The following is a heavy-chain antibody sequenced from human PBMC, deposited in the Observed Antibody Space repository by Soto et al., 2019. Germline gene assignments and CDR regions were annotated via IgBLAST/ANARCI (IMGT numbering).Heavy chain of an antibody. CDR3: ARDDFVVPAAHTRLSYYGMDV. V-gene: IGHV1-69*13. Sequence: GASVKVSCKASGGTFSSYAISWVRQAPGQGLEWMGGIIPIFGTANYAQKFQGRVTITADESTSTAYMELSSLRSEDTAEYYCARDDFVVPAAHTRLSYYGMDVWGQGTTVTVSS. D-gene: IGHD2-2*01. CDR1: GGTFSSYA. J-gene: IGHJ6*02. CDR2: IIPIFGTA.